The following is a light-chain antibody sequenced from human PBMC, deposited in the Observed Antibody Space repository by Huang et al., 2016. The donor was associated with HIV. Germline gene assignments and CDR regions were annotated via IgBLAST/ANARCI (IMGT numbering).Light chain of an antibody. Sequence: MTQSPPSLSASIVDRVTLTCRASRDISTFLAWYQQKPGKPPRLLIYAASILHSDVPSRFRGGGSGTNFTLTVSSLQPEDFANYYCQKYDIAPRTFGQGTKLEL. J-gene: IGKJ1*01. CDR3: QKYDIAPRT. CDR1: RDISTF. CDR2: AAS. V-gene: IGKV1-27*01.